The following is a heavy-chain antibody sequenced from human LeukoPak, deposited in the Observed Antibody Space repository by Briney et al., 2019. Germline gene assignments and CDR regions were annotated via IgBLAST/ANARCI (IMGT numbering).Heavy chain of an antibody. Sequence: SETLSLTCTVSGGSISSSSYYWGWIRQPPGQGLEWIGSIYYSGSTYYNPSLKSRVTISVDTSKNQFSLKLSSVTAADTAVYYCARTDGDYSNWFDPWGQGTLVTVSS. CDR3: ARTDGDYSNWFDP. CDR2: IYYSGST. V-gene: IGHV4-39*01. J-gene: IGHJ5*02. CDR1: GGSISSSSYY. D-gene: IGHD4-17*01.